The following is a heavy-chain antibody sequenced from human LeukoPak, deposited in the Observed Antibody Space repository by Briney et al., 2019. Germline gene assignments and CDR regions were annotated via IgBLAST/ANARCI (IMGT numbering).Heavy chain of an antibody. D-gene: IGHD1-26*01. CDR3: AKVEMGATFWFDP. CDR2: ISGSGGST. V-gene: IGHV3-23*01. J-gene: IGHJ5*02. CDR1: GFTFSSYA. Sequence: PGGSLRLSCAGSGFTFSSYAMSWVRQAPGKGLEWVSAISGSGGSTYYADSVKGRFTISRDNSKNTLYLQMDSLRAEDTAVYYCAKVEMGATFWFDPWGQGTLVTVSS.